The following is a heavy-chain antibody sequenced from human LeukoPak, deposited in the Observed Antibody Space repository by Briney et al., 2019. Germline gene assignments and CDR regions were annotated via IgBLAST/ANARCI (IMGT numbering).Heavy chain of an antibody. D-gene: IGHD2-15*01. V-gene: IGHV1-2*02. CDR2: IIPNSGGT. CDR1: GYAYADYY. J-gene: IGHJ4*02. Sequence: GASVKVSCKSSGYAYADYYIHWVREAPGQGLEWMGWIIPNSGGTSYAQKYLARVTMTRDTSISTVYMELSRLRSDDSAMYYCARRYCSGGACYSGIDYWGQGTMVTVSS. CDR3: ARRYCSGGACYSGIDY.